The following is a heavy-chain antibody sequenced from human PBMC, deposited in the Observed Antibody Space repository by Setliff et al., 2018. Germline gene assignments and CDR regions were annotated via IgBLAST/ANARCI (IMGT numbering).Heavy chain of an antibody. CDR3: SRLVRFCTRTSCQRLSGDDY. V-gene: IGHV1-18*01. CDR1: GYTFADYG. D-gene: IGHD2-2*01. CDR2: ISPYTGNA. Sequence: ASVKVSCKASGYTFADYGVTWARQAPGQGLEWVGWISPYTGNAYYAPKFQGRVSLTTDTSTTTAYMDLRSLRPDDTAIYLCSRLVRFCTRTSCQRLSGDDYWGQGTLVTVSS. J-gene: IGHJ4*02.